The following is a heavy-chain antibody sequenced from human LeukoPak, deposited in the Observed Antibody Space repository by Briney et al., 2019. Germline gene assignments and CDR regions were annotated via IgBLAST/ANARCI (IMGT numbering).Heavy chain of an antibody. CDR3: AKPNYSFYY. Sequence: AISGSGGSTYYADSEKGRFTISRDNSKNTLYLQMNSLRAEDTAVYYCAKPNYSFYYWGQGTLVTVSS. CDR2: ISGSGGST. J-gene: IGHJ4*02. D-gene: IGHD4-11*01. V-gene: IGHV3-23*01.